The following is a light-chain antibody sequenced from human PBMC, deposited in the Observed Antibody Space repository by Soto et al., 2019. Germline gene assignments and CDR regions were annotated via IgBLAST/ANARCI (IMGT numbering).Light chain of an antibody. Sequence: EIVLTQSPGTLSLSPGERATLSCRASQSVSSSYLAWYQQKPGQAPRLLMFGASSRATGIPDRFSGSGSGPDFTLTISRLEPEDFAVYYCQQYGSSRLTFGQGTKVEI. CDR1: QSVSSSY. CDR2: GAS. V-gene: IGKV3-20*01. J-gene: IGKJ1*01. CDR3: QQYGSSRLT.